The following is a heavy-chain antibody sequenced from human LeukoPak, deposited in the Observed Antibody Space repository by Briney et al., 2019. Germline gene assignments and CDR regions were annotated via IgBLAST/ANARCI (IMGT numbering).Heavy chain of an antibody. Sequence: PSETLSLTCTVSGGSISSSTYYWGWIRQPPGKGLEWIGSIYYSGSTYYNPSLKSRVTISVDKSKNQFSLKLSSVTAADTAVYSCARLPFNSGYEYIDHWGQGTLVIVSS. V-gene: IGHV4-39*07. J-gene: IGHJ4*02. D-gene: IGHD5-12*01. CDR3: ARLPFNSGYEYIDH. CDR1: GGSISSSTYY. CDR2: IYYSGST.